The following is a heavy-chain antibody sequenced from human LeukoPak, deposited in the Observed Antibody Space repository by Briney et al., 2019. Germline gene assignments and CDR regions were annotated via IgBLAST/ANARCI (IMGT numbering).Heavy chain of an antibody. V-gene: IGHV4-38-2*02. J-gene: IGHJ4*02. CDR2: IYHSGST. CDR1: GYSISSGYY. Sequence: PSETLSLTCTVSGYSISSGYYWGWIRQPPGKGLEWIGSIYHSGSTYYNPSLKSRVTISVDTSKNQFSLKLSSVTAADTAVYYCARDRMTMDYFDYWGQGTLVTVSS. CDR3: ARDRMTMDYFDY. D-gene: IGHD4/OR15-4a*01.